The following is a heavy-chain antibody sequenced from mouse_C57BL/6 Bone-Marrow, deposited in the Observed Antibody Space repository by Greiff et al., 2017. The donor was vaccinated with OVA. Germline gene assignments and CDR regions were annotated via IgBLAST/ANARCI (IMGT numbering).Heavy chain of an antibody. CDR1: GYTFTSYG. CDR3: ARHLRSSSY. D-gene: IGHD1-1*01. V-gene: IGHV1-81*01. CDR2: IYPRSGNT. Sequence: QVQLKQSGAELARPGASVKLSCKASGYTFTSYGISWVKQRTGQGLEWIGEIYPRSGNTYYNEKFKGKATLTADKSSSTAYMELRSLTSEDSAVYFCARHLRSSSYWGQGTTLTVSS. J-gene: IGHJ2*01.